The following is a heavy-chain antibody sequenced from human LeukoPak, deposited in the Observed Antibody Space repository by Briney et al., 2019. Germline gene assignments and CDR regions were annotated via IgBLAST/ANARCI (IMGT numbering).Heavy chain of an antibody. CDR3: ARGRPFTIFGVLMMYNWFDP. J-gene: IGHJ5*02. CDR1: GGSFSGYY. Sequence: PSETLSLTCAVYGGSFSGYYWSWIRQPPGKGLEWIGEINHSGSTNYNPSLKSRVTISVDTSKNQFSLKLSSVTAADTAVYYCARGRPFTIFGVLMMYNWFDPWGQGTLVTVSS. D-gene: IGHD3-3*01. CDR2: INHSGST. V-gene: IGHV4-34*01.